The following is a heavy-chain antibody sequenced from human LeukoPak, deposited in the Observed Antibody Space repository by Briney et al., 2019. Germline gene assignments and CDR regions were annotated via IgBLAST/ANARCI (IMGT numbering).Heavy chain of an antibody. CDR3: ATLSPSIYYYSYYFDS. D-gene: IGHD3-22*01. V-gene: IGHV1-69*05. J-gene: IGHJ4*02. CDR2: LIPIYGTV. Sequence: ASVKVSCKASGYTFTSYGISWVRQAPGQGLEWMGGLIPIYGTVNYAQKFQGSVTITTDESTRTAYLELSSLRSEDTAVYYCATLSPSIYYYSYYFDSWGQGTLVTVSS. CDR1: GYTFTSYG.